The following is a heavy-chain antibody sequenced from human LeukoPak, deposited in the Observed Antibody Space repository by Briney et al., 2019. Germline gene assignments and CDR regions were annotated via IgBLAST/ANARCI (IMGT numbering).Heavy chain of an antibody. V-gene: IGHV5-51*01. CDR1: GYSFTNFW. D-gene: IGHD2-15*01. J-gene: IGHJ4*02. CDR3: ARPGSRGYDSSFDY. CDR2: IYPGDSDT. Sequence: GESLKISCKGSGYSFTNFWIGWVRQMPGKGLEWMGVIYPGDSDTRYSPSFQGQVTISADKSTSTAYLQWSSLKASDTAMYYCARPGSRGYDSSFDYWGQGTLVTVSS.